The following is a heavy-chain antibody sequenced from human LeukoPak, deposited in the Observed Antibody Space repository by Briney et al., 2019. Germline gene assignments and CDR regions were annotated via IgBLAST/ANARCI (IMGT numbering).Heavy chain of an antibody. CDR2: IYYSGST. D-gene: IGHD2-15*01. CDR1: GGSISSYY. J-gene: IGHJ5*02. V-gene: IGHV4-59*01. CDR3: ARGQSRRGRTVAATLNWFDP. Sequence: PSETLSLTCTVSGGSISSYYWSWIRQPPGKRLEWIGYIYYSGSTNYNPSLKSRVIISVDTSKNQFSLDLSSVTAVDTAVYYCARGQSRRGRTVAATLNWFDPWGQGTLVTVSS.